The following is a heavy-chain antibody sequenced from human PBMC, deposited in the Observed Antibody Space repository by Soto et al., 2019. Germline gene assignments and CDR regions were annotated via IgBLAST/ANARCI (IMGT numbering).Heavy chain of an antibody. CDR3: AKAGELWFGEVPGY. D-gene: IGHD3-10*01. CDR1: GFTFSSYA. CDR2: ISGSGGST. Sequence: GGSLRLSCAASGFTFSSYAMSWVRQAPGKGLEWVSAISGSGGSTYYADSVKGRFTISRDNSKNTLYLQMNSLRAEDKAVYYCAKAGELWFGEVPGYWGQGTLVTVSS. J-gene: IGHJ4*02. V-gene: IGHV3-23*01.